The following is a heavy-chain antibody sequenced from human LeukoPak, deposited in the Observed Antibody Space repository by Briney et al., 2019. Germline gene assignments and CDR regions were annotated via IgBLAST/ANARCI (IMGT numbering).Heavy chain of an antibody. Sequence: PGGSLRLSCAASGFTFSGSAMHWVRQASGKGLEWVGRIRSKANSYATAYAASVKGRFTISRDDSKNTAYLQMNSLKTEDTAVYYCARDRIFSSGYYYYMDVWGKGTTVTVSS. J-gene: IGHJ6*03. V-gene: IGHV3-73*01. D-gene: IGHD3-22*01. CDR2: IRSKANSYAT. CDR3: ARDRIFSSGYYYYMDV. CDR1: GFTFSGSA.